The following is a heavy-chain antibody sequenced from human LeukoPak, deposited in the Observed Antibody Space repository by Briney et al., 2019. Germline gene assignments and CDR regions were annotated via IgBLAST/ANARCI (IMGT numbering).Heavy chain of an antibody. Sequence: GGSLRLSCAASGFTFSSYWMSWVRQAPGKGLEWVANIKQDGSEKYYVDSVKGRFTISRDNAKNSLYLQMNSLRAEDTAVYYCARAGYSSSWDSYYYYYYYMDVWGKGTTVTVSS. CDR2: IKQDGSEK. CDR1: GFTFSSYW. D-gene: IGHD6-13*01. CDR3: ARAGYSSSWDSYYYYYYYMDV. J-gene: IGHJ6*03. V-gene: IGHV3-7*01.